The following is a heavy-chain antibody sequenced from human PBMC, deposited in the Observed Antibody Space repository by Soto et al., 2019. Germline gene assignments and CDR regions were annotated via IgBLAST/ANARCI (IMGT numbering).Heavy chain of an antibody. CDR1: GVTFSSYW. CDR3: ARVRTPFKYYFEH. J-gene: IGHJ4*02. V-gene: IGHV3-7*01. Sequence: EVQLVESGGGLVQPGGSLRLSCAASGVTFSSYWMSWVRQAPGKGLVWVANINQDGSEKYYVDSVKGRFTISRDNAKNSLYLQMNSLTAEDTAVYYCARVRTPFKYYFEHWGQGNLVTVSS. CDR2: INQDGSEK.